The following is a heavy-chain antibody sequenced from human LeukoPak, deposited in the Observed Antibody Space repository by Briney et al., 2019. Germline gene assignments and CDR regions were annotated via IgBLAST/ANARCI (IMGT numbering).Heavy chain of an antibody. J-gene: IGHJ5*02. D-gene: IGHD5-18*01. CDR1: GGTFSSYA. Sequence: SVKVSCKASGGTFSSYAISWVRQAPGQGLEWMGGIIPIFGTANYAQKFQGRVTITTDESTSTAYMELSSLRSEDTAVYYCARAKLWPYNWFDPWGQGTLVTVSS. CDR2: IIPIFGTA. CDR3: ARAKLWPYNWFDP. V-gene: IGHV1-69*05.